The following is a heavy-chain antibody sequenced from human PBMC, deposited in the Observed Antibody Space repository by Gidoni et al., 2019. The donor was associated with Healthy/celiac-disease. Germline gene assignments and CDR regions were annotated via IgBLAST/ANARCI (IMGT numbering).Heavy chain of an antibody. CDR1: GGSISSYY. CDR3: ACSGYYYYFDY. Sequence: QVQLQESGPGLVKPSETLSLTCTVSGGSISSYYWSWIRQPPGKGLEWIGYIYYSGSTNYNPSLKSRVTISVDTSKNQFSLKLSSVTAADTAVYYCACSGYYYYFDYWGQGTLVTVSS. D-gene: IGHD3-22*01. V-gene: IGHV4-59*01. CDR2: IYYSGST. J-gene: IGHJ4*02.